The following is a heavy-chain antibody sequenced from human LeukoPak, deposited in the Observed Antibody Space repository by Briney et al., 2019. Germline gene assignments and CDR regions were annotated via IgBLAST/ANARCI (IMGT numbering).Heavy chain of an antibody. J-gene: IGHJ2*01. CDR3: AKDRLGGSGWYLGIYWSFDL. CDR2: IYRSGST. Sequence: PSETLSLTCTVSGGSISSSSYYWGWIRQPPGKGLEWIGYIYRSGSTYYNPSLKSRVTISVDRSKNQFSLKLSSVTAADTAVYYCAKDRLGGSGWYLGIYWSFDLWGRGTLVSVSA. CDR1: GGSISSSSYY. V-gene: IGHV4-39*07. D-gene: IGHD6-19*01.